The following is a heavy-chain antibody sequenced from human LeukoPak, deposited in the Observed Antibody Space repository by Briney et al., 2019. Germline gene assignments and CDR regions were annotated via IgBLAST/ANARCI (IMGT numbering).Heavy chain of an antibody. CDR2: INPSGGST. CDR1: GYTFTSYY. J-gene: IGHJ3*02. CDR3: ARVSYSSGWYGRAFDI. Sequence: ASVKVSCKASGYTFTSYYMHWVRQAPGQGLEWMGIINPSGGSTSYAQKFQGRVTMTRDTSTSTVYMEPSSLRSEDTAVYYCARVSYSSGWYGRAFDIWGQGTMVTVSS. D-gene: IGHD6-19*01. V-gene: IGHV1-46*01.